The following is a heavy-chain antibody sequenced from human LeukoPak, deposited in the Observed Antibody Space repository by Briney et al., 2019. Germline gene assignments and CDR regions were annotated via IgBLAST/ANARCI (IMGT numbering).Heavy chain of an antibody. J-gene: IGHJ5*02. D-gene: IGHD6-13*01. V-gene: IGHV1-69*13. CDR3: FVFGIAAAGTHWFDP. CDR1: GGTFSSYA. Sequence: ASVKVSCKASGGTFSSYAISWVRQAPGQGLEWMGGIIPIFGTANYAQKFQDRVTITADESTSTAYMELSSLRSEDTAVYYCFVFGIAAAGTHWFDPWGQGTLVTVSS. CDR2: IIPIFGTA.